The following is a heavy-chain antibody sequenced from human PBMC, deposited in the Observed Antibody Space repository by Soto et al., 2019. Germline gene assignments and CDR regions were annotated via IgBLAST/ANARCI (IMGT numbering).Heavy chain of an antibody. CDR3: ASAPAVAGGSYFDY. Sequence: SSETLSLTCAVSGGSISGSNWWSWVRQPPGKGLEWIGEIYHSGSTNYNPSLKSRVTISVDKSKNQFSLKLSSVTAADTAVYYCASAPAVAGGSYFDYWGQGTLVTVSS. CDR2: IYHSGST. J-gene: IGHJ4*02. V-gene: IGHV4-4*02. D-gene: IGHD6-19*01. CDR1: GGSISGSNW.